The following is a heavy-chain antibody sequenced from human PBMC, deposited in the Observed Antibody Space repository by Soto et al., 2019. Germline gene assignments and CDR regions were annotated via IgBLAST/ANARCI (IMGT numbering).Heavy chain of an antibody. D-gene: IGHD3-3*01. CDR1: GGSISSYY. CDR2: IYYSGST. V-gene: IGHV4-59*08. J-gene: IGHJ4*02. CDR3: VRLSYYDFWSGYYLDY. Sequence: SETLSLTCTVSGGSISSYYWSWIRQPPGKGLEWIGYIYYSGSTNYNPSLKSRVTISVDTSKNQFSLKLSSVTAADTAVYYCVRLSYYDFWSGYYLDYWGQGTLVTVSS.